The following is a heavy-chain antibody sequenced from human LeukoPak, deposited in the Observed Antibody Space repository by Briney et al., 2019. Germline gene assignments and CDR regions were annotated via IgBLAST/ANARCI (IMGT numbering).Heavy chain of an antibody. CDR1: GFTFSSYG. J-gene: IGHJ4*02. CDR2: IRYDGSNK. Sequence: GGSLRLSCAASGFTFSSYGMHWVRQAPGKGLEWVAFIRYDGSNKYYADSVKGRFTISRDNSKNTLYLQMNSLRAEDTAVYYCAKDQYVWGSYRNFDYWGQGTLVTVSS. V-gene: IGHV3-30*02. CDR3: AKDQYVWGSYRNFDY. D-gene: IGHD3-16*02.